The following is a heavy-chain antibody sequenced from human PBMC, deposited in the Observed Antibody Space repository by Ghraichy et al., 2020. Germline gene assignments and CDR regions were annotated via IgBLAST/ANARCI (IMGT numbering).Heavy chain of an antibody. J-gene: IGHJ4*02. CDR3: ARDDRRWLQSIDY. CDR2: IKQDGSEK. Sequence: GESLNISCAASGFTFSSYWMSWVRQAPGKGLEWVANIKQDGSEKYYVDSVKGRFTISRDNAKNSLYLQMNSLRAEDTAVYYCARDDRRWLQSIDYWGQGTLVTVSS. D-gene: IGHD5-24*01. V-gene: IGHV3-7*01. CDR1: GFTFSSYW.